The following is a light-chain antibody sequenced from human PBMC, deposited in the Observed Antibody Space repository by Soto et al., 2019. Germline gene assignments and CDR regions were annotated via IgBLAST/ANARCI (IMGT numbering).Light chain of an antibody. V-gene: IGKV3-20*01. CDR3: HQYGSSSWT. CDR1: QSVISN. Sequence: EIVMTQSPATLSVSPGERATLSCRASQSVISNLAWYQQTPGQAPRLLMYGASSRATGVPDRFSGSGSGTDFTLTISRLEPEDFAVYYCHQYGSSSWTFGQGTKVDIK. J-gene: IGKJ1*01. CDR2: GAS.